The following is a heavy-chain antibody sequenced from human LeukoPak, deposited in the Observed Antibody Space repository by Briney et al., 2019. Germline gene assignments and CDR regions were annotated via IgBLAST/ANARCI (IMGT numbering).Heavy chain of an antibody. J-gene: IGHJ1*01. D-gene: IGHD6-13*01. Sequence: GGSLRLSCAASGFTVSSNYMSWVRQAPGKGLEWVSVIYSGGNTYYADSVKGRFTISRDNANKSLYLRMSSLRVEDTAIYYCIPPAAGLRRTISTEYFQHWGQGALVTVSS. CDR3: IPPAAGLRRTISTEYFQH. V-gene: IGHV3-53*01. CDR2: IYSGGNT. CDR1: GFTVSSNY.